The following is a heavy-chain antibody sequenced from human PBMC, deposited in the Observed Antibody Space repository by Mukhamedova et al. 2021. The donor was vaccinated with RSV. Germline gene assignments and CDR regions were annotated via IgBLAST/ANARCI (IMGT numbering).Heavy chain of an antibody. Sequence: EYMGIIYPGDSDTRYSPSFQGQVTISADKSIGTAYLQWSSLKASDTAMYYCARFYSRCYDYWGQGTLVTVSS. J-gene: IGHJ4*02. CDR3: ARFYSRCYDY. CDR2: IYPGDSDT. D-gene: IGHD6-25*01. V-gene: IGHV5-51*01.